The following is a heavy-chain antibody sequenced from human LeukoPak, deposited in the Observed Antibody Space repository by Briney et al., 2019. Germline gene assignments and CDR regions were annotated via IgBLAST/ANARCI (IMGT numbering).Heavy chain of an antibody. CDR2: IYWDDNK. V-gene: IGHV2-5*02. D-gene: IGHD3-22*01. J-gene: IGHJ5*01. CDR3: AHYYYDTSGFDN. CDR1: GFSRSLRGLG. Sequence: SGPTLVNPTATPTLTFTFSGFSRSLRGLGVGWIRQPPRKALEGLALIYWDDNKRYNPTLKSRLIITKDTSKTQVVLTMTNMDPVDTATYYCAHYYYDTSGFDN.